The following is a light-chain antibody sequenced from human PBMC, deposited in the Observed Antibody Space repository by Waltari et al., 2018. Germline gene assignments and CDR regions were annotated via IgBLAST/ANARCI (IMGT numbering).Light chain of an antibody. J-gene: IGLJ2*01. CDR3: SSYTTSDTLI. V-gene: IGLV2-14*03. Sequence: QSALTQPASVSGSPGQSLTISCPGTSSDVGGYNYVSWYQQHPGGAPRLMIYGVTNRPSGVSIRFSGSKSGNTASLTISGLQPEDEAYYYCSSYTTSDTLIFAGGTKLTVL. CDR2: GVT. CDR1: SSDVGGYNY.